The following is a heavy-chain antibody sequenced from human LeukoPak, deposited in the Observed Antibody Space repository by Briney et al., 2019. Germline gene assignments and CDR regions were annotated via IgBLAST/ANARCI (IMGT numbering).Heavy chain of an antibody. D-gene: IGHD3-22*01. CDR3: ARSIGYYYTMDV. CDR1: GFSFSDYY. V-gene: IGHV3-11*01. CDR2: ISGSGSDL. J-gene: IGHJ6*02. Sequence: GGSLRLSCVACGFSFSDYYMSWIRQAPGRGLEWISYISGSGSDLYYADSVKGRFTISRDNANNSLCLQMNSLRAEDTAVYYCARSIGYYYTMDVWGQGTTATVSS.